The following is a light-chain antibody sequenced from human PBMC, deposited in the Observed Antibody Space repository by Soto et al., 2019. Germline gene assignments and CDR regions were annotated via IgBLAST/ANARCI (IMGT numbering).Light chain of an antibody. J-gene: IGKJ1*01. Sequence: EIVMTQSPATLSVSPGERATLSCRASQSVSSNLAWYQQKPGQAPRLLIYGASTRATGIPARFSGSGSGTEFTLTISSLQSEDFAVYYCQQYKKWPRTFGHGTTVDI. CDR2: GAS. CDR3: QQYKKWPRT. V-gene: IGKV3-15*01. CDR1: QSVSSN.